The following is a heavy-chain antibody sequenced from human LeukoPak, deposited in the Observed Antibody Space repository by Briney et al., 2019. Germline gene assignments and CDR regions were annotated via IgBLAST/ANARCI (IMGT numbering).Heavy chain of an antibody. CDR2: ISGSGGST. Sequence: GGSLRLSCAASGFTFSSYAMSWVRQAPGKGLEWVSAISGSGGSTYYADSVKGRFTISRDNSENTVSLEMNSLRAEDTALYYCARVSYRSVAATKFDYWGQGTLVIVSS. J-gene: IGHJ4*02. CDR3: ARVSYRSVAATKFDY. D-gene: IGHD2-15*01. CDR1: GFTFSSYA. V-gene: IGHV3-23*01.